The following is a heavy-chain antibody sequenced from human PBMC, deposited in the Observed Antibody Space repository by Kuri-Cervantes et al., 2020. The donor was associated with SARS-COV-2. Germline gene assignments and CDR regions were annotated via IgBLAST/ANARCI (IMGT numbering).Heavy chain of an antibody. CDR2: IYYSGST. D-gene: IGHD2-15*01. CDR3: ARQEVAAATNWFDP. Sequence: GSLRLSCTVSGGSISSYYWSWIRQPPGKGLEWIGYIYYSGSTNYNPSLKSRVTISVDTSKNQFSLKLSSVTAADTAVYYCARQEVAAATNWFDPWGQGTLVTVSS. J-gene: IGHJ5*02. V-gene: IGHV4-59*08. CDR1: GGSISSYY.